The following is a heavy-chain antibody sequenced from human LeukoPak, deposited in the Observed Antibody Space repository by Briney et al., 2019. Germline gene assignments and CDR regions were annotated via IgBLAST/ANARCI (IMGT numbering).Heavy chain of an antibody. Sequence: SVKVSCKASGGTFSSYAISWVRQAPGQGLEWMGGIIPIFGTANYAQKFQGRVTITADESTSTAYMELSSLRSEDTAVYYCARALDCGGDCYTFDYWGQGTLVTVSS. V-gene: IGHV1-69*01. J-gene: IGHJ4*02. CDR2: IIPIFGTA. CDR3: ARALDCGGDCYTFDY. CDR1: GGTFSSYA. D-gene: IGHD2-21*01.